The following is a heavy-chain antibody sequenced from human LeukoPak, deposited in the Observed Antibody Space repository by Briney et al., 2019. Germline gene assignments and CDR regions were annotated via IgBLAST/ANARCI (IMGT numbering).Heavy chain of an antibody. CDR2: IYYSGST. D-gene: IGHD6-13*01. J-gene: IGHJ4*02. V-gene: IGHV4-59*01. Sequence: SETLSLTCTASGGSISSYYWSWIRQPPGKGLEWIGYIYYSGSTNYNPSLKSRVTISVDTSKNQFSLKLSSVTAADTAVYYCAREYSSSWSYFDYWGQGTLVTVSS. CDR3: AREYSSSWSYFDY. CDR1: GGSISSYY.